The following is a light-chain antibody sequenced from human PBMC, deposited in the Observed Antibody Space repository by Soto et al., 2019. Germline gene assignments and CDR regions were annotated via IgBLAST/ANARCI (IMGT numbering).Light chain of an antibody. Sequence: EIFMTQSPATLSVSPGESATLSCRASQRVSTSLAWYQQKPGQAPRLLIYGASTRATDIPARFSGSGSGTEFTLTISSLQSEDFAVYYCQQYHHWPPCTFGQGTRLEIK. CDR3: QQYHHWPPCT. CDR2: GAS. V-gene: IGKV3-15*01. J-gene: IGKJ5*01. CDR1: QRVSTS.